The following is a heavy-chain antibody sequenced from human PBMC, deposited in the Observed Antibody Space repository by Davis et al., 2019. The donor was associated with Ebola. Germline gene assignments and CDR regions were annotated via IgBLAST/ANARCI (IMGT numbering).Heavy chain of an antibody. Sequence: HTGGSLRLSCAASGFTFSNYWMHWVRQAPGKGLVWVSRINGDETITAYADSVKGRFAISRDNTKNTLYLQMNSLRAEDTAVYYCTKDFDYVNGYWGQGTLVTVSS. D-gene: IGHD4-17*01. CDR1: GFTFSNYW. V-gene: IGHV3-74*01. CDR2: INGDETIT. J-gene: IGHJ4*01. CDR3: TKDFDYVNGY.